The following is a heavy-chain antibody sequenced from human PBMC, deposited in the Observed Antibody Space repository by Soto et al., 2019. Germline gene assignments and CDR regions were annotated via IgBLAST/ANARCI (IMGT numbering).Heavy chain of an antibody. Sequence: PSETLSLTCTVSGGSISSGGYYWSWIRQHPGKGLEWIGYIYYSGSTYYNPSLKSRVTISVDTSKNQFSLKLSSVTAADTAVYYCARDYDFWSAPGWFDPWGQGTLVTVSS. CDR3: ARDYDFWSAPGWFDP. CDR1: GGSISSGGYY. J-gene: IGHJ5*02. V-gene: IGHV4-31*03. D-gene: IGHD3-3*01. CDR2: IYYSGST.